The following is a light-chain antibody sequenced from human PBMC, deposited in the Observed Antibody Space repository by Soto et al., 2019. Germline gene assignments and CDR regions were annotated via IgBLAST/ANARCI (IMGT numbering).Light chain of an antibody. Sequence: QSVLTQPASVSASPGQSITIPCTGTSSDVGSYNLVSWFQQHPGKVPKLLIYEGTKRPSGLSDRFSGSKSGNTASLTISGLQAEDEADYYFFLYAGANLYVFGTGTKVTVL. J-gene: IGLJ1*01. V-gene: IGLV2-23*01. CDR1: SSDVGSYNL. CDR2: EGT. CDR3: FLYAGANLYV.